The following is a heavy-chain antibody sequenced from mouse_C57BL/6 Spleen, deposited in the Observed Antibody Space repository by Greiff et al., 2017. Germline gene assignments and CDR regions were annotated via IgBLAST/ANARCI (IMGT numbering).Heavy chain of an antibody. J-gene: IGHJ2*01. CDR1: GFTFSDYG. CDR2: ISSGSSTI. V-gene: IGHV5-17*01. CDR3: ARDPYYYGSRGDFDY. Sequence: EVQLVESGGGLVKPGGSLKLSCAASGFTFSDYGMHWVRQAPEKGLEWVAYISSGSSTIYYADTVKGRFTISRDNAKNTLFLQMTSLRSEDTAMXYCARDPYYYGSRGDFDYWGQGTTLTVSS. D-gene: IGHD1-1*01.